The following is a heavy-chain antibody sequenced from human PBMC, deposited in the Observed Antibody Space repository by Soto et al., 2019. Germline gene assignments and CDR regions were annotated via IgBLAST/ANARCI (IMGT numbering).Heavy chain of an antibody. CDR2: IYPGDSDT. J-gene: IGHJ4*02. CDR1: GYSFTSYW. V-gene: IGHV5-51*01. D-gene: IGHD3-10*01. Sequence: GESLISCKGSGYSFTSYWIGWVRQMPGKGLEWMGIIYPGDSDTRYSPSFQGQVTISADKSISTAYLQWSSLKASDTAMYYCARQEDFGESVNYWGQGTLVTVSS. CDR3: ARQEDFGESVNY.